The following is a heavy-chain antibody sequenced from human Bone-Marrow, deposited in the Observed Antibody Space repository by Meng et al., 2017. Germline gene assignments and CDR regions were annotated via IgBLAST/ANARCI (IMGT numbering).Heavy chain of an antibody. V-gene: IGHV3-15*01. CDR1: GVYFSNAW. J-gene: IGHJ4*02. CDR3: TWDDKAVSDY. D-gene: IGHD3-9*01. Sequence: VEAGVHLGKLVVALCFSCAASGVYFSNAWLSWVPQAPGKGLEWVGRIKGNTDGGTAEYAAPVTGRFTISRDDSKSTLYLQMSGLRIDDTGVYYCTWDDKAVSDYWGQGTLVTVSS. CDR2: IKGNTDGGTA.